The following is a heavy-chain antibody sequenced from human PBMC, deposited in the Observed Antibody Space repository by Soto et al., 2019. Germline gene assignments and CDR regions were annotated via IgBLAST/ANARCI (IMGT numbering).Heavy chain of an antibody. CDR3: ARVGQYYFEY. J-gene: IGHJ4*02. CDR1: SGSISSYY. V-gene: IGHV4-59*01. CDR2: IYYTGGT. Sequence: SETLSLTCTVSSGSISSYYWSWIRQPPGKGLEYIGYIYYTGGTNYNPSLKSRVTMSIDTSKNQFSLKLSSVTAADTAVYYCARVGQYYFEYWGQGTLVTVSS.